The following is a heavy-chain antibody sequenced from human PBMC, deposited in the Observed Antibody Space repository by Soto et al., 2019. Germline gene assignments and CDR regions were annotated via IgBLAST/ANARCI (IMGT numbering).Heavy chain of an antibody. CDR3: ARGVGGSYYYYYYYMDV. D-gene: IGHD1-26*01. CDR2: IYYSGST. CDR1: GGSVSSGSYY. J-gene: IGHJ6*03. V-gene: IGHV4-61*01. Sequence: SETLSLTCTVSGGSVSSGSYYWSWIRQPPGKGLEWIGYIYYSGSTNYNPSLKSRVTISVDTSKNQFSLKLSSVTAADTAVYYCARGVGGSYYYYYYYMDVWGKGTTVTVSS.